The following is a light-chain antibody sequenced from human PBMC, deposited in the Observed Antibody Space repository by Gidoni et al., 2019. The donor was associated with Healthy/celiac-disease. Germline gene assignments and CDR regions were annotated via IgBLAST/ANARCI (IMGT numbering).Light chain of an antibody. CDR1: KLGDKY. V-gene: IGLV3-1*01. J-gene: IGLJ1*01. CDR2: QDS. Sequence: SYELTQPPSVSVSPGQTASITCTGDKLGDKYARWYQQKPGQSPVLVIYQDSKRPSGIPERFSGSNSGNTATLTLSGTQAMDEADYYCQAWDSSTGVFGTGTKVTVL. CDR3: QAWDSSTGV.